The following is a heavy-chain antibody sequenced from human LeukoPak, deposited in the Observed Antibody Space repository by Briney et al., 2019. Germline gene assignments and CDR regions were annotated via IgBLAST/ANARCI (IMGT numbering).Heavy chain of an antibody. J-gene: IGHJ4*02. D-gene: IGHD4-23*01. CDR3: ARAQTTVAYPFLY. CDR2: IIPIFGTA. V-gene: IGHV1-69*13. CDR1: GGTFSSYA. Sequence: SVKVSCKASGGTFSSYAISWVRQAPAQGLEWKGGIIPIFGTANYAQKFQGRVTITADESTSTAYMELSSLRSEDTAVYYCARAQTTVAYPFLYWGQGTLVTVSS.